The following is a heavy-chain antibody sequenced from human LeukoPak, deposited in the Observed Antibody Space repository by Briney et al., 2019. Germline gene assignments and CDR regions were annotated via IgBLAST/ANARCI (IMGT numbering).Heavy chain of an antibody. Sequence: ASVKVSCKASGGTFSSYAISWVRQAPGQGLEWMGGIIPIFGTANYAQKFQGRVTITADESTSTAYMELSSLRSEDTAVYYCARGEDGYNSFDYWGQGALVTVSS. CDR2: IIPIFGTA. CDR3: ARGEDGYNSFDY. J-gene: IGHJ4*02. V-gene: IGHV1-69*13. D-gene: IGHD5-24*01. CDR1: GGTFSSYA.